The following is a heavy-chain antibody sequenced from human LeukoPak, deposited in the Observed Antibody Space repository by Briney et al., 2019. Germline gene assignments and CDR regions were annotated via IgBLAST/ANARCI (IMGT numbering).Heavy chain of an antibody. Sequence: GGPLRLSCAASGFTFRIYSVNWAPEAPGGGVEWVSYISSSSSTIYYAHSVTGRLTISRDNAKISLYLQMNSLRDDDTAVYYCARGLYSSGWYGGSNFDYWGQRTLVTVSS. D-gene: IGHD6-19*01. J-gene: IGHJ4*02. V-gene: IGHV3-48*02. CDR2: ISSSSSTI. CDR3: ARGLYSSGWYGGSNFDY. CDR1: GFTFRIYS.